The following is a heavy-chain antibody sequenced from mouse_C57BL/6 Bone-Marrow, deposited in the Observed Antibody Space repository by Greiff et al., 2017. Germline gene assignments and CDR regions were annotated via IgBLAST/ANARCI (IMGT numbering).Heavy chain of an antibody. CDR1: GFNIKDDY. CDR3: TTGFITTVLGDY. CDR2: IDPENGDT. V-gene: IGHV14-4*01. Sequence: EVMLVESGAELVRPGASVKLSCTASGFNIKDDYMHWVKQRPEQGLEWIGWIDPENGDTEYASKFQGKATITAETSSNTAYLQLSSLTSEDTAVYYCTTGFITTVLGDYWGQGTALTVSS. J-gene: IGHJ2*01. D-gene: IGHD1-1*01.